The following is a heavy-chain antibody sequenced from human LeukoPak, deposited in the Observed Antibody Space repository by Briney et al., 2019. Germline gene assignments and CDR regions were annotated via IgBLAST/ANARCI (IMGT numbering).Heavy chain of an antibody. CDR3: AREGNYYDSSGYLGY. D-gene: IGHD3-22*01. V-gene: IGHV1-46*01. Sequence: ASVKVSCKASGYTFTSYYMHWVRQAPGQGLEWMGIINPSGGSTSYAQKFQGRVTMTRDTSTSTVYMELSSLRSEDTAVYYCAREGNYYDSSGYLGYWGQGTLVTVSS. CDR1: GYTFTSYY. J-gene: IGHJ4*02. CDR2: INPSGGST.